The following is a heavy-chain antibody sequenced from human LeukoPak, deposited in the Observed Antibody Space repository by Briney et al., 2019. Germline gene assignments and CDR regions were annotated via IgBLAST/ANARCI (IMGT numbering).Heavy chain of an antibody. CDR2: ISGSGGST. J-gene: IGHJ4*02. CDR1: GFTFSSYA. D-gene: IGHD2-2*01. V-gene: IGHV3-23*01. CDR3: TAPERGDYGDY. Sequence: GGSLRLSCAASGFTFSSYAMSWVRQAPGKGLEWVSAISGSGGSTYYADSVKGRFTISRDNSKNTLYLQMNSLKTEDTAVYYCTAPERGDYGDYWGQGTLVTVSS.